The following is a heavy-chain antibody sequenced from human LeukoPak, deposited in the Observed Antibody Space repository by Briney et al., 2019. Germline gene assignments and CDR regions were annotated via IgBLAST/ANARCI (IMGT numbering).Heavy chain of an antibody. V-gene: IGHV1-2*02. CDR1: GNTFTDYY. J-gene: IGHJ4*02. CDR3: GRDFRDSLDY. Sequence: ASVTVSCKASGNTFTDYYMHWVRQAPGQGREWMGWINPDSGGTSFAQKFQGRVTMTRDTSISTAYMELSRLRSDDTAVYYCGRDFRDSLDYWGQGTLVTVSS. CDR2: INPDSGGT.